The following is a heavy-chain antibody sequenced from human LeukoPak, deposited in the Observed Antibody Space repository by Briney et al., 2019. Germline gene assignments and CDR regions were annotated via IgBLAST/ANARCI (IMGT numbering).Heavy chain of an antibody. V-gene: IGHV4-61*08. CDR2: IYYSGST. J-gene: IGHJ4*02. CDR1: GGPISSGDYY. Sequence: SETLSLTCTVSGGPISSGDYYWSWIRQPPGKGLEWIGYIYYSGSTNYNPSLKSRVTISVDTSKNQFSLKLSSVTAADTAVYYCARDNGGYCSGGSCSYYFDYWGQGTLVTVSA. D-gene: IGHD2-15*01. CDR3: ARDNGGYCSGGSCSYYFDY.